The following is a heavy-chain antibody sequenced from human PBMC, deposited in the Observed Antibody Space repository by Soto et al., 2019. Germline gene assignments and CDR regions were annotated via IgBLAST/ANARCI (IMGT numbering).Heavy chain of an antibody. CDR2: ISTYDGDT. CDR1: GYTFTRAG. Sequence: ASVKVSCKASGYTFTRAGISWVRQTPGQGLGWMGWISTYDGDTNYAQTFQGRVTMTTDTSTSTVHMEVRSLRSDDTAVYYCAIEKVGAASVHGFDIWGQGTTVTVSS. V-gene: IGHV1-18*01. CDR3: AIEKVGAASVHGFDI. J-gene: IGHJ3*02. D-gene: IGHD1-26*01.